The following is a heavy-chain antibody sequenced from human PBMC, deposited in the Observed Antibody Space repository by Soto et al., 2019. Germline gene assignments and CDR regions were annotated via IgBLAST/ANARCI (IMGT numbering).Heavy chain of an antibody. J-gene: IGHJ4*02. D-gene: IGHD3-22*01. CDR2: ISGSGGST. Sequence: GGSLRLSCAASGFTFSSYAMSWVRQAPGKGLEWVSAISGSGGSTYYADSVKGRFTISRDNSKNTLYLQMNSLRAEDTAVYYCAKDPPSYYYDGSGYHGNWGQGTLVTVSS. CDR1: GFTFSSYA. V-gene: IGHV3-23*01. CDR3: AKDPPSYYYDGSGYHGN.